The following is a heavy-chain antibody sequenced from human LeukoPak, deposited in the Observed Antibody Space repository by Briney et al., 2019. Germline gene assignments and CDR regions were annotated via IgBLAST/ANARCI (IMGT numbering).Heavy chain of an antibody. CDR1: GFIFSSYG. D-gene: IGHD4-17*01. CDR2: IWSDGRNK. V-gene: IGHV3-33*01. J-gene: IGHJ3*02. CDR3: AREVTNDAFDI. Sequence: GGSLRLSCAASGFIFSSYGMHWVRQAPGKGLEWVAVIWSDGRNKFYADSVKGRFTVSRDNSKNTLFLQMSSLRADDTALYYCAREVTNDAFDIWGQGTMVTVSS.